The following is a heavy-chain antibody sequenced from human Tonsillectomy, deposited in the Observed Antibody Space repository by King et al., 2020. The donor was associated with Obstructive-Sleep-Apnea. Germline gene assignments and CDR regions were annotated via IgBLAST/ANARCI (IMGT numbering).Heavy chain of an antibody. CDR3: AKEDYDGSSLEVRWFDP. D-gene: IGHD4-23*01. V-gene: IGHV3-23*04. Sequence: DVQLVESGGGLAQPGGSLRLSCAASGFTFTNYAMGWVRQVPGKGLQWVSGISGSGGYTFYADSVKGRFTISRDNSKDTLYLQMNSLRADDTAVYYCAKEDYDGSSLEVRWFDPWGQGTLVTVSS. J-gene: IGHJ5*02. CDR2: ISGSGGYT. CDR1: GFTFTNYA.